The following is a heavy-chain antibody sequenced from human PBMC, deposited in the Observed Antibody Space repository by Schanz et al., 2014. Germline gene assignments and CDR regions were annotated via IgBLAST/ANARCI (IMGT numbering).Heavy chain of an antibody. CDR1: GSIFSKLL. CDR2: MNPNSGNT. J-gene: IGHJ6*03. V-gene: IGHV1-8*01. D-gene: IGHD4-17*01. CDR3: ARAPVTVGPYHYYMDV. Sequence: QVQLVQSGAEVKKPGASVKVSCKVSGSIFSKLLMHWVRQGPAKGPEWMGWMNPNSGNTGYAQKYEGRVTMTRHISISTAYMELSSLRSEDTAVDYCARAPVTVGPYHYYMDVWGKGTTVTVSS.